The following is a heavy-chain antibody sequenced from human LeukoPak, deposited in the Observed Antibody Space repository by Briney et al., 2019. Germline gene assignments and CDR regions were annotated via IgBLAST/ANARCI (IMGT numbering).Heavy chain of an antibody. CDR2: ISWNSGSI. CDR1: GFTFDDYA. J-gene: IGHJ3*02. D-gene: IGHD3-22*01. Sequence: GGSLRLSCAASGFTFDDYAMHWVRQAPGKGLEWVSGISWNSGSIGYADSVKGRFTISRDNAKNSLYLEMNSLRAEDTALYYCAKPYYYDSSGYYSDAFDIWGQGTMVTVSS. V-gene: IGHV3-9*01. CDR3: AKPYYYDSSGYYSDAFDI.